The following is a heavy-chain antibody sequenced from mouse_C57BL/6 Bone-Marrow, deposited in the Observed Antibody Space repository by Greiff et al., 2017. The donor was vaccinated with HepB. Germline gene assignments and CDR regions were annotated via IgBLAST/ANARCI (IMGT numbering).Heavy chain of an antibody. J-gene: IGHJ4*01. Sequence: VHVKQSGTVLARPGASVKMSCKTSGYTFTSYWMHWVKQRPGQGLEWIGAIYPGNSDTSYNQKFKGKAKLTAVTSASTAYMELSSLTNEDSAVYYCTPFITTVVAKNMDYWGQGTSVTVSS. D-gene: IGHD1-1*01. V-gene: IGHV1-5*01. CDR3: TPFITTVVAKNMDY. CDR1: GYTFTSYW. CDR2: IYPGNSDT.